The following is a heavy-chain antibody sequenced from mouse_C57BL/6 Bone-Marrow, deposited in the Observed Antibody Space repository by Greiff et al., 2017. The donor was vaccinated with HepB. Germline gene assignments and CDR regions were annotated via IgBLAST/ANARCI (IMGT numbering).Heavy chain of an antibody. D-gene: IGHD2-3*01. CDR1: GYTFTSYW. J-gene: IGHJ2*01. CDR2: IDPSDSET. CDR3: ARLIYDGSDFDY. Sequence: QVQLQQSGAELVRPGSSVKLSCKASGYTFTSYWMHWVKQRPIQGLEWIGNIDPSDSETHYNQKFKDKATLTVDKSSSTAYMQLSSLTSEDSAVYYCARLIYDGSDFDYWGQGTTLTVSS. V-gene: IGHV1-52*01.